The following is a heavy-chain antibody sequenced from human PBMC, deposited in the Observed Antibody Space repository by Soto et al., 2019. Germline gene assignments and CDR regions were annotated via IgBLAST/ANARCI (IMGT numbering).Heavy chain of an antibody. V-gene: IGHV3-30-3*01. CDR2: ISYDGSNK. J-gene: IGHJ5*02. CDR3: ARGHYYYGSGSYWFDP. Sequence: QVQLVESGGGVVQRGRSLRLSCAASGFTFSSYAMHWVRQAPGKGLEWVAVISYDGSNKYYADSVKGRFTISRDNSKNTLYLQMNSLRAEDTAVYYCARGHYYYGSGSYWFDPWGQGTLVTVSS. CDR1: GFTFSSYA. D-gene: IGHD3-10*01.